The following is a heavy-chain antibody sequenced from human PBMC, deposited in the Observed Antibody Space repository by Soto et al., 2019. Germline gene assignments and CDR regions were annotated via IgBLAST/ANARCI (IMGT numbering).Heavy chain of an antibody. Sequence: QPVVSLILSCSASGFTFSSYFMHWFRQAPGKWLEWVAVISYDGSNKYYADSVKGRFTISRDNSKNTLYLQMNSLRAEDTAVYYCAKDCYYDILNGYYEVHNYGMDVWGQRTPVTVSS. D-gene: IGHD3-9*01. CDR1: GFTFSSYF. CDR3: AKDCYYDILNGYYEVHNYGMDV. J-gene: IGHJ6*02. V-gene: IGHV3-30*18. CDR2: ISYDGSNK.